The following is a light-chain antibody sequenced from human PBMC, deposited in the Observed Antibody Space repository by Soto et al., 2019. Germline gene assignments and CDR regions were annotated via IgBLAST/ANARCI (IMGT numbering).Light chain of an antibody. CDR1: QSIGGY. CDR3: QQSYSTPWT. V-gene: IGKV1-39*01. J-gene: IGKJ1*01. Sequence: DIQMTQSPSSLSASVGDRVTITCRASQSIGGYINWYQHKPGKPPNLLIYVASNLQSGVPSRFSGSGSGTDFTLTSSSLQPEDFATYYCQQSYSTPWTFGQGTKVEIQ. CDR2: VAS.